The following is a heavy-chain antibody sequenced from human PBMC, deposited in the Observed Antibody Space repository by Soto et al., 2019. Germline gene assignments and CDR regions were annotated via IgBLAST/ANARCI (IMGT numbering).Heavy chain of an antibody. V-gene: IGHV3-23*01. J-gene: IGHJ4*02. D-gene: IGHD1-26*01. Sequence: EVQLLESGGGLVQPGGSLRLSCAASGFTFSSYAMSWFRQAPGKGLEWVSAISGSGGSTYYADSVKGRFTISRDNSKNTLYLQMNSLRAEDTAVYYCAKAVGARDKIDYWGQGTLVTVSS. CDR3: AKAVGARDKIDY. CDR1: GFTFSSYA. CDR2: ISGSGGST.